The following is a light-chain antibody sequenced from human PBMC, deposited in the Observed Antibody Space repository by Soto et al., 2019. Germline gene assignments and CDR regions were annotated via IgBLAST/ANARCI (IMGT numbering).Light chain of an antibody. V-gene: IGKV2-28*01. CDR1: QSLLYNNTYNY. J-gene: IGKJ5*01. CDR3: MHALQSLT. CDR2: FGS. Sequence: EIVMTQSPLTLPVTPGEPASISCRTSQSLLYNNTYNYLDWYVQTPGQSPQLXISFGSNRARGVPGRFSGTGSGTDFTLKINRVEAEDFGTYDCMHALQSLTFGQGTRLEIK.